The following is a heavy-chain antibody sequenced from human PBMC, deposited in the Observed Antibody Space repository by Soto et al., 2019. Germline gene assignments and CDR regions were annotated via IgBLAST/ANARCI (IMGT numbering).Heavy chain of an antibody. Sequence: SETLSLTCTVSGGSISSGGYYWGWIRQPPGKGLEWIGTFYYSENTYYNPSLKSRVTISVDTSKNQFSLKLSSVTAADTAVYYCAKLAGYCSGNSCHGDYAMDVWGQGTTVTVSS. D-gene: IGHD2-15*01. J-gene: IGHJ6*02. V-gene: IGHV4-39*01. CDR1: GGSISSGGYY. CDR2: FYYSENT. CDR3: AKLAGYCSGNSCHGDYAMDV.